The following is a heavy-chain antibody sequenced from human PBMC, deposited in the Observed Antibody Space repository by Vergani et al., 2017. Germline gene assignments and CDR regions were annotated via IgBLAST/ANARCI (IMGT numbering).Heavy chain of an antibody. CDR2: ISGSGGST. Sequence: EVQLLESGGGLVQPGGSLRLSCAASGFTFSSYAMSWVRQAPGKGLEWVSAISGSGGSTYYADSVKGRFTISRDNSKNTLYLQMNSLRAEDTAVYYCTTDSETIFGVDATYYFDYWGQGTLVTVSS. CDR3: TTDSETIFGVDATYYFDY. J-gene: IGHJ4*02. CDR1: GFTFSSYA. V-gene: IGHV3-23*01. D-gene: IGHD3-3*01.